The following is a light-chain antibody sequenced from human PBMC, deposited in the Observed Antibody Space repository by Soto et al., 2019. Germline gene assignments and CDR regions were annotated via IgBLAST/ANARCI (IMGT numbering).Light chain of an antibody. CDR1: SSNIGACND. J-gene: IGLJ3*02. CDR2: GSS. Sequence: QAVVTQPPSVSGAPGQRVTISCTGSSSNIGACNDVPWYQQLPGTAPKLLIYGSSNRPSGVPDRFSGSKSGTSASLAITGLQAEDEADYYCQSYASSRSALFGGGTKLTVL. V-gene: IGLV1-40*01. CDR3: QSYASSRSAL.